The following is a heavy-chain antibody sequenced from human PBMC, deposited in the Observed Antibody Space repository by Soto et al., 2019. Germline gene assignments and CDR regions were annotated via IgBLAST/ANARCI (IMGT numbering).Heavy chain of an antibody. CDR2: IWYDGSNK. V-gene: IGHV3-33*01. D-gene: IGHD7-27*01. CDR1: GFTFSSYG. CDR3: ARDSQPGLFDY. J-gene: IGHJ4*02. Sequence: QVQLVESGGGVVQPGRSLRLSCAASGFTFSSYGMHWVRQAPGKGLEWVAVIWYDGSNKYYVDSVKGRFTISRDNSKNTLYLQMNGLRAEDTAVYYCARDSQPGLFDYWGQGTLVTVFS.